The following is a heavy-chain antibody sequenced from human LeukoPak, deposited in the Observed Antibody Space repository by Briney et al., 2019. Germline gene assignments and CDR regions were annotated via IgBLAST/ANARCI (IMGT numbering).Heavy chain of an antibody. V-gene: IGHV4-59*10. D-gene: IGHD2/OR15-2a*01. CDR3: TRGREYGDYLDY. CDR1: GGSFSSYY. CDR2: IFPSGQT. Sequence: SETLSLTCAVYGGSFSSYYWSWIRQPAGKELEWIGRIFPSGQTTYNPSLKSRVTMSVDTSKNQVSLKLNSVTDADTAVYYCTRGREYGDYLDYWGQGTLVTVSS. J-gene: IGHJ4*02.